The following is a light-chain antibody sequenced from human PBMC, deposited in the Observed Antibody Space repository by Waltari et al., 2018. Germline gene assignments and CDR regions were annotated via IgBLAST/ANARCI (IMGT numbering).Light chain of an antibody. CDR3: QVWDGDSDHPV. CDR2: DDT. V-gene: IGLV3-21*03. CDR1: DIREKT. Sequence: YELTQPPSVSVAPGKTAQISCGGHDIREKTWHWHQQKPGPAPVLVIYDDTVRPSRIPKRFSASDTATLTIARVEAGDEAVYYCQVWDGDSDHPVFGGGTKLTVL. J-gene: IGLJ2*01.